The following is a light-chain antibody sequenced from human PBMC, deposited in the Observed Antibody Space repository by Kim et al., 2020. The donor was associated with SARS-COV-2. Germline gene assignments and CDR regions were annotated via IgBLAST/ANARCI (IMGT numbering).Light chain of an antibody. CDR2: DVS. CDR1: SSDVGGYNY. V-gene: IGLV2-14*01. Sequence: QSASVYGSPGQSITISCTGTSSDVGGYNYVSWYQQHPGKAPKLMIYDVSKRPSGVSNRFSGSKSGNTASLTISGLQAEDEADYYCSSYTSSSTFYVFGTGTKVTVL. CDR3: SSYTSSSTFYV. J-gene: IGLJ1*01.